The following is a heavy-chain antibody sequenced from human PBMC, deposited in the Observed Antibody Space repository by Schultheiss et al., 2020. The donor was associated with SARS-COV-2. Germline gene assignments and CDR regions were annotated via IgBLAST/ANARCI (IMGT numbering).Heavy chain of an antibody. CDR2: IYWDDDE. D-gene: IGHD2-15*01. CDR1: GFSLSTTGES. CDR3: ARILGGDCSGCGCYVDWCDP. V-gene: IGHV2-5*02. Sequence: SGPTLVKPTQTLTLTCTFSGFSLSTTGESVAWIRQPPGKALDWLAFIYWDDDERYSPFLKNRFTITKDTSKNQVVMTMTNMDPVDTATYYIARILGGDCSGCGCYVDWCDPCAHGSGVTVA. J-gene: IGHJ5*02.